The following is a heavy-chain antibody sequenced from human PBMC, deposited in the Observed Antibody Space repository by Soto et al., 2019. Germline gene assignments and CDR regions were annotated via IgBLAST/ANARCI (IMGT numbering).Heavy chain of an antibody. CDR2: MSYDGRDK. CDR1: GFTFISYG. Sequence: QVRLVESGGGVVQPGRSLRLSCAASGFTFISYGMHWVRQAPGKGLEWLAVMSYDGRDKYYADSVRGRFTISRDNSKNTVYLQLNSLRVEDTAVYYCAKARSGSWHEGYYFDNWGQGTLVTVSS. D-gene: IGHD2-15*01. V-gene: IGHV3-30*18. J-gene: IGHJ4*02. CDR3: AKARSGSWHEGYYFDN.